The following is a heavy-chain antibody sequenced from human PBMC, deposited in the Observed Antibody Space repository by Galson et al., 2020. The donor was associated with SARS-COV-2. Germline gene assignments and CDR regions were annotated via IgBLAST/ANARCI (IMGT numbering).Heavy chain of an antibody. Sequence: ASVKVSCEPSGSTFTGYYIHWVRQAPGQGPAWMGWITPTSGPTSYAQRFQGWVTMTRDTSISTVYMELTRLTSDDTAVFYCARGGSYDAFDIWGQGTMVTVSS. D-gene: IGHD3-10*01. CDR3: ARGGSYDAFDI. J-gene: IGHJ3*02. V-gene: IGHV1-2*04. CDR1: GSTFTGYY. CDR2: ITPTSGPT.